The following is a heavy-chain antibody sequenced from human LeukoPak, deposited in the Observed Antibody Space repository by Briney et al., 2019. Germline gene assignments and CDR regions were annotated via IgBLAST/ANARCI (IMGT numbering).Heavy chain of an antibody. V-gene: IGHV3-74*01. CDR2: IYSDGSST. CDR3: VRDLGSGWSPDY. Sequence: GGSLRLSCAASGFTFSSYWMHWVRQAPGKGMVWVSRIYSDGSSTHYADSVKGRFTISRDNAKNTLYLQMNSLRAEDTAVYYCVRDLGSGWSPDYWGQGTLVTVSS. D-gene: IGHD6-19*01. J-gene: IGHJ4*02. CDR1: GFTFSSYW.